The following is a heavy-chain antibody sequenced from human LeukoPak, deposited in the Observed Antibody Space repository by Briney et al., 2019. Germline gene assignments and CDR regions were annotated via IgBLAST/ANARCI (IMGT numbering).Heavy chain of an antibody. CDR3: ARAPGSGYYFSRYNWFDP. D-gene: IGHD3-22*01. V-gene: IGHV4-34*01. CDR2: INHSGST. CDR1: GGSISSYY. J-gene: IGHJ5*02. Sequence: SETLSLTCTVSGGSISSYYWSWIRQPSGKGLEWIGEINHSGSTNYNPSLKSRVTISVDTSKNQFSLKLSSVTAADTAVYYCARAPGSGYYFSRYNWFDPWGQGTLVTVSS.